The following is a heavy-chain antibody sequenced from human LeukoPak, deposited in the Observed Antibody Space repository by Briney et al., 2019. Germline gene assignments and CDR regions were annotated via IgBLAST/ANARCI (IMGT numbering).Heavy chain of an antibody. Sequence: SETLSLTCAVYGGSFSGYYWSWIRQPPGKGLEWIGEINHSGSTNYNPSLKSRVTISVDTSKNQFSLKLSSVTAADTAVYYCAREATGGPFDYWGQGTLVTVSS. CDR1: GGSFSGYY. CDR2: INHSGST. D-gene: IGHD1-14*01. CDR3: AREATGGPFDY. V-gene: IGHV4-34*01. J-gene: IGHJ4*02.